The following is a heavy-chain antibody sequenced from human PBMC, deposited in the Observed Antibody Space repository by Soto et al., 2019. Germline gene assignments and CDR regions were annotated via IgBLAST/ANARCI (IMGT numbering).Heavy chain of an antibody. CDR1: GGSIRSYS. Sequence: SETLSLTCTVSGGSIRSYSWSWIRQSPGKGLEWIGYIYSSGSTHYNPSLKSRVTISLDTSKNQFSLKLTSVTAADTAVYYCARGYGSGSYPYLQVDYWGQGTLVTVSS. J-gene: IGHJ4*02. CDR3: ARGYGSGSYPYLQVDY. CDR2: IYSSGST. D-gene: IGHD3-10*01. V-gene: IGHV4-59*01.